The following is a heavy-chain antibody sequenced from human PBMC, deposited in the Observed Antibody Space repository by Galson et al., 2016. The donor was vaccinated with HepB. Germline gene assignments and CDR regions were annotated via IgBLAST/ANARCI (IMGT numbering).Heavy chain of an antibody. J-gene: IGHJ4*02. CDR1: GGSVSSSIYY. CDR3: ASENSGRDFDY. V-gene: IGHV4-39*01. CDR2: SYYSGGS. Sequence: ETLSLTCTVSGGSVSSSIYYWAWIRRPPGKGLEWIGSSYYSGGSYYNPSLKSRVTISVDTSKNQFSLRLNSVTAADTAVYYCASENSGRDFDYWGQGTLVAVSS. D-gene: IGHD5-12*01.